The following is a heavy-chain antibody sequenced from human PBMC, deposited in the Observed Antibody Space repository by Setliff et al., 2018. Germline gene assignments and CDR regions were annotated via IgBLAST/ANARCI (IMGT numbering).Heavy chain of an antibody. CDR3: ARTCSGSGCYAGLES. CDR1: GFTFSTYR. V-gene: IGHV3-33*08. CDR2: IWDDGVKK. Sequence: RDLRLSCAASGFTFSTYRMHWFRQAPGKGLEWVAVIWDDGVKKYHADSVKGRFTISRDNSKNTLYLQMNSLRPEDTAVYYCARTCSGSGCYAGLESWGQGTPVTVSS. J-gene: IGHJ4*02. D-gene: IGHD2-15*01.